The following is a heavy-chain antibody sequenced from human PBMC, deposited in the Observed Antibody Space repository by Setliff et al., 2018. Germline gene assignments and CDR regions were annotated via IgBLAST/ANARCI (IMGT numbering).Heavy chain of an antibody. V-gene: IGHV3-72*01. CDR3: ARGPRDGYNSGLDY. J-gene: IGHJ4*02. D-gene: IGHD5-12*01. CDR1: GLTTTHYY. Sequence: GGSLRLSCAASGLTTTHYYMDWVRQAPGKGLAWVGRIRDKANRYTTEYAASVKGRFTISRLDSEISMYLQMNSLETEDTAVYFCARGPRDGYNSGLDYWGQGALVTVSS. CDR2: IRDKANRYTT.